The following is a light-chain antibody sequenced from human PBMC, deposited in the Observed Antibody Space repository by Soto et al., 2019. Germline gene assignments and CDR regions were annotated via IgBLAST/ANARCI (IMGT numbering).Light chain of an antibody. Sequence: DIVMTQFPLSLPVTPGEPASISCTSSQSLLNSNGNNYLDWYLQKPGQSPQLLIHLGSKRASVVADRFSASGSGTSFPRKISGLEAEDVGVYYCMQALRNPCPFAQGPKVELK. CDR3: MQALRNPCP. CDR1: QSLLNSNGNNY. J-gene: IGKJ1*01. V-gene: IGKV2-28*01. CDR2: LGS.